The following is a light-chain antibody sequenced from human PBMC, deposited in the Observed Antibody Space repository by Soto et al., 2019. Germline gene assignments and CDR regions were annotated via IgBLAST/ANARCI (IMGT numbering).Light chain of an antibody. CDR3: CSYAGSFYV. CDR1: SIDVGGYNY. V-gene: IGLV2-11*01. CDR2: DVS. J-gene: IGLJ1*01. Sequence: QSVLTQPRSVSGSPGQSVTISCTGTSIDVGGYNYVSRYQQHPGKAPKLMIYDVSKRPSGVPDRFSGSKSGNTASLTSSGLQAEDEADYYCCSYAGSFYVFGTGTKVTVL.